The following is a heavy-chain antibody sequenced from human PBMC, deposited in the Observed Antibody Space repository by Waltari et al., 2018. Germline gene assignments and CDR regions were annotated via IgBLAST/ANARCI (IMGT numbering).Heavy chain of an antibody. CDR1: GYSSTSYW. Sequence: ELQLLQSGAAVKTPGDSLKISCHGSGYSSTSYWIGWVPEMPGKGLGWMGIIYPGYSDTRYSPSIQGQVTNAADKSISTAYLQWSSLKASDTAMDYCAGHERGDYYDSSGDYDAFDIWGQGTMVTVSS. V-gene: IGHV5-51*01. CDR2: IYPGYSDT. D-gene: IGHD3-22*01. J-gene: IGHJ3*02. CDR3: AGHERGDYYDSSGDYDAFDI.